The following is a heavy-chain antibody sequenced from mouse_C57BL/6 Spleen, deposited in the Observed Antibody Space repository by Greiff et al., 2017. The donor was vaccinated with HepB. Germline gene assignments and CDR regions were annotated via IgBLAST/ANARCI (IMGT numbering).Heavy chain of an antibody. D-gene: IGHD1-1*01. V-gene: IGHV3-6*01. CDR2: ISYDGSN. CDR1: GYSITSGYY. Sequence: DVQLQESGPGLVKPSQSLSLTCSVTGYSITSGYYWNWIRQFPGNKLEWMGYISYDGSNNYNPSLKNRISITRDTSKNQFFLKLNSVTTEDTATYYCARDLRSFAYWGQGTLVTVSA. J-gene: IGHJ3*01. CDR3: ARDLRSFAY.